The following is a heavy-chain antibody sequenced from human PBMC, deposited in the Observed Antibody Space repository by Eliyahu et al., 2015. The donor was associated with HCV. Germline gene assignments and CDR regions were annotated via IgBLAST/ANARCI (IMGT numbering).Heavy chain of an antibody. CDR1: GFAFNTYG. Sequence: QVQLVESGGGVVQPGRSLRLSCAASGFAFNTYGLPWXRQAPEQGGEGVAVIYYDGSNTYYADSVKGRFTISRDNSKNTLYLQMNSLRAEDTAIYYCARGPAIATVWYFDLWGRGNQVTVSS. V-gene: IGHV3-33*01. J-gene: IGHJ2*01. CDR2: IYYDGSNT. CDR3: ARGPAIATVWYFDL. D-gene: IGHD2-21*01.